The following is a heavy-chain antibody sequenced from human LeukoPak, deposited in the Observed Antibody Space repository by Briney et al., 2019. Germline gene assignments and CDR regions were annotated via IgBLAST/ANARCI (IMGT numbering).Heavy chain of an antibody. J-gene: IGHJ3*02. CDR1: GFTFSDYY. CDR2: ISSCCSTI. V-gene: IGHV3-11*04. D-gene: IGHD3-22*01. Sequence: GGSLRLSCAASGFTFSDYYMSWLRQAPGKGLEWVSYISSCCSTIYYADSVKGRFTISRDNAKNSLYLQMNSLRAEDTAVYYCARGLYYYDSSGYWTYAFDIWGQGTMVTVSS. CDR3: ARGLYYYDSSGYWTYAFDI.